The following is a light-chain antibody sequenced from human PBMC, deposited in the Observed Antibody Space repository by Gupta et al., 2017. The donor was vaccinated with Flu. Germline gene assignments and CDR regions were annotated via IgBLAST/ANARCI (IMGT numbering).Light chain of an antibody. V-gene: IGKV3-20*01. CDR2: GAT. CDR3: QQYCSSLT. J-gene: IGKJ4*01. CDR1: QSVSSSY. Sequence: EIELTQSPASLSSSPGDRATLSCRASQSVSSSYLAWYQQPPGPAPRLLIYGATSKATGIPDMFSGSGSGTDFTLTISRLEPEDFAVYYCQQYCSSLTFGGGTKVEIK.